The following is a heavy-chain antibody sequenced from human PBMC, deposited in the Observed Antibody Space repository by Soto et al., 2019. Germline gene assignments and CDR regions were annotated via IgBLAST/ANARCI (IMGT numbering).Heavy chain of an antibody. CDR2: ISAYNGNT. CDR1: GYTFTSYG. Sequence: QVQLVQSGPEVKKPGASVKVSCKASGYTFTSYGISWVRQAPGQGLEWMGWISAYNGNTNYAQKLQGRVTMTTNTSTSTAYMELRSLRSDDTAVYYCARGRYYGSGRLRRPENWFDPWGQGTLVTVSS. J-gene: IGHJ5*02. CDR3: ARGRYYGSGRLRRPENWFDP. D-gene: IGHD3-10*01. V-gene: IGHV1-18*01.